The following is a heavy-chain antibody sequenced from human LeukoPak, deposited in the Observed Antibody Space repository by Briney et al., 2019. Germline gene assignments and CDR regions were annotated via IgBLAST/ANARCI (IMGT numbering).Heavy chain of an antibody. Sequence: ASVKVSCKASGYTFTGYYMHWVRQAPGQGLEYMGWINPNSGGTNYAQKFQGRVTMTGDTSISTAYMELSSLRSEDTAVYYCAREEVVAATQLLDYWGQGTLVTVSS. CDR3: AREEVVAATQLLDY. J-gene: IGHJ4*02. CDR1: GYTFTGYY. D-gene: IGHD2-15*01. V-gene: IGHV1-2*02. CDR2: INPNSGGT.